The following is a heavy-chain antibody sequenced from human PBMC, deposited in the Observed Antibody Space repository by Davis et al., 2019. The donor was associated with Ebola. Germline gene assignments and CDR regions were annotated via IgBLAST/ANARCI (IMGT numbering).Heavy chain of an antibody. V-gene: IGHV4-39*02. Sequence: MPSETLSLTCTVSGDSVSNRNYYWGWIRQTPGKGLECIGTIHYSGGTYYNPSLKSRVTISVDTSKNQFSLKLSSVTAADTAVYYCARDSSLQGLDYWGQGTLVTVSS. CDR3: ARDSSLQGLDY. CDR1: GDSVSNRNYY. D-gene: IGHD3-10*01. CDR2: IHYSGGT. J-gene: IGHJ4*02.